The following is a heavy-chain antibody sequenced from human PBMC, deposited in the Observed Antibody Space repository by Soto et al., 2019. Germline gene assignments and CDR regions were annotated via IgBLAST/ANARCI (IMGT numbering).Heavy chain of an antibody. V-gene: IGHV3-7*01. Sequence: EVQLVESGGGLVQPGGSLRLSCAASGFTFNNYWMTWVRQAPGKGLEWVASIKQAGSGKYYVDSVKGRFTISRDNAKNSLSLQVNSLRAEDTAVYYCAREKRANGYFDYWGRGTLVTVSS. CDR2: IKQAGSGK. CDR1: GFTFNNYW. CDR3: AREKRANGYFDY. D-gene: IGHD6-25*01. J-gene: IGHJ4*02.